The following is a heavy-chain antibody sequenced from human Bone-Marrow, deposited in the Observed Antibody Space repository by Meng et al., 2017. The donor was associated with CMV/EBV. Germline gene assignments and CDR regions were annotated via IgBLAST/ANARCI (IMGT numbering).Heavy chain of an antibody. CDR1: GFTFSSYA. Sequence: GESLKISCAASGFTFSSYAMNWVRQAPGKGLEWVSSISSSSSYIYYADSVKGRFTISRDNAKNSLYLQMNSLRAEDTAVYYCARDLVVVPAAIRGEGPPYYYYGMDVWGQGTTVIVSS. CDR2: ISSSSSYI. D-gene: IGHD2-2*02. V-gene: IGHV3-21*01. J-gene: IGHJ6*02. CDR3: ARDLVVVPAAIRGEGPPYYYYGMDV.